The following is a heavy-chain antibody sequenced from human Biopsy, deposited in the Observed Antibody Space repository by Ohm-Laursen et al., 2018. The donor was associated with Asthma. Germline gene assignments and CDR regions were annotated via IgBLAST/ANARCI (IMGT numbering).Heavy chain of an antibody. CDR1: GYTFIHFA. J-gene: IGHJ3*01. Sequence: ASVKVSCKASGYTFIHFAIHWVRQAPGQRLEWMGWINAGDGNTKYSQKFQGRVTITRDQSASTAYLDLGSLPFEDTAMFYCARTYYDFLTGQVNDAFALWGQGTMVTVSS. CDR3: ARTYYDFLTGQVNDAFAL. V-gene: IGHV1-3*01. CDR2: INAGDGNT. D-gene: IGHD3-9*01.